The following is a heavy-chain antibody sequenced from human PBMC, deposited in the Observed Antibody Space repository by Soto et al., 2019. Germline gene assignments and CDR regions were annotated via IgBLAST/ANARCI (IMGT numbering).Heavy chain of an antibody. CDR1: GYTFTSYG. J-gene: IGHJ6*02. Sequence: ASVKVSCKASGYTFTSYGISWVRQAPGQGLEWIGWISAYSGNTNYAQRLQGRVTITTDISTSTAYMELSSLRSEDTAVYYCAADSAPYYYYGMDVWGQGTTVTVSS. CDR2: ISAYSGNT. V-gene: IGHV1-18*01. CDR3: AADSAPYYYYGMDV.